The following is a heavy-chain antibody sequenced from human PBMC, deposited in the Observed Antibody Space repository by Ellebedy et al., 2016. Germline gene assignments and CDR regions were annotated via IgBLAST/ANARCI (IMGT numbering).Heavy chain of an antibody. J-gene: IGHJ6*02. Sequence: SETLSPTXTVSGGSSRRYSWSWIRQPPGKGLEWIGYIYYTGSTNYNPSLKSRLTLSVDTSKNQLSLKLSSVTAADTAVYYCARHGCTSSSCTIGSYNYGMDVWGQGTTVTVSS. CDR2: IYYTGST. CDR1: GGSSRRYS. D-gene: IGHD2-2*01. V-gene: IGHV4-59*01. CDR3: ARHGCTSSSCTIGSYNYGMDV.